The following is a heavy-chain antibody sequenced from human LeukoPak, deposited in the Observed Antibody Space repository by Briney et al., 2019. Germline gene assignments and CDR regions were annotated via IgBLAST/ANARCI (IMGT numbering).Heavy chain of an antibody. J-gene: IGHJ6*03. Sequence: SETLSLTGTVSAVSISSYYWSWIRQPPGKGLEWIGYIYYSGSNNYNPSLKRRVNISLETSKNQFPLKLSSVTAADTAVYYCARPAVAASGEYYYMDVWGKGTTVTVSS. D-gene: IGHD6-19*01. CDR1: AVSISSYY. CDR2: IYYSGSN. CDR3: ARPAVAASGEYYYMDV. V-gene: IGHV4-59*08.